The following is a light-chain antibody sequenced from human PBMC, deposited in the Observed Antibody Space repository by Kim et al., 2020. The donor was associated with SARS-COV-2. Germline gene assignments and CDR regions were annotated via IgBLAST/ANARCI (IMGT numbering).Light chain of an antibody. V-gene: IGLV3-19*01. Sequence: LGQTVRITCQGDSHRKYYGAWYQQKPGQAPVLLIYNKNNRPSGIPDRFSVSTSGNTASLTITGAQAEDEADYYCNSRDNSADRLGVFGGGTQLTVL. CDR3: NSRDNSADRLGV. J-gene: IGLJ3*02. CDR2: NKN. CDR1: SHRKYY.